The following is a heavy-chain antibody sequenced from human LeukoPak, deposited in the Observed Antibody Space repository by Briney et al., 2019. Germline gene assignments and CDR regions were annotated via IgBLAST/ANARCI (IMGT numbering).Heavy chain of an antibody. J-gene: IGHJ4*02. D-gene: IGHD2-15*01. V-gene: IGHV3-30*18. CDR1: GFTFSSYG. Sequence: QPGGSLRLSCAASGFTFSSYGMHWVRQAPGKGLEWVAAISYDGSNKYYADSVKGRFTISRDNSKNTLYLQMNSLRAEDTAVYYCAKALIGYCSGGSCLDLDYWGQGTLVTVSS. CDR3: AKALIGYCSGGSCLDLDY. CDR2: ISYDGSNK.